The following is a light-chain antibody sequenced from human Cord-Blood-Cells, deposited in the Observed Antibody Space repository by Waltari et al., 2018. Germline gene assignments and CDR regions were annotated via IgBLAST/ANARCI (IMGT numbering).Light chain of an antibody. V-gene: IGLV2-23*01. CDR2: EGS. J-gene: IGLJ2*01. CDR3: CSYAGSSTVV. Sequence: QSALPPTPSASGAPGDPITIPCNVTSRGVARYNLVSCYQQHPGKAPKLMIYEGSKRPSGVSNRFSGSKSGNTASLTISGLQAEDEADYYCCSYAGSSTVVFGGGTKLTVL. CDR1: SRGVARYNL.